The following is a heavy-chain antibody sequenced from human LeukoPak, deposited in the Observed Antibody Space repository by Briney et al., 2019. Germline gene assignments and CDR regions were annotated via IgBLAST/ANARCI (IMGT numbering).Heavy chain of an antibody. CDR1: GFSFSSYT. V-gene: IGHV3-21*01. CDR3: ASRGNCSNGVCVNWFDP. D-gene: IGHD2-8*01. J-gene: IGHJ5*02. CDR2: ISSRSNYI. Sequence: GGSLRLSCAASGFSFSSYTMNWIRQAPGKGLEWISSISSRSNYIYYADSLKGRFTISRDSAKNSLYLQMNSLRAEDTAVYFCASRGNCSNGVCVNWFDPWGQGVLVTVSS.